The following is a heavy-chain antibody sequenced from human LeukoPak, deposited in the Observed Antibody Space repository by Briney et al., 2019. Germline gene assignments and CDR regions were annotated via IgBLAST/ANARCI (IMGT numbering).Heavy chain of an antibody. Sequence: SETLSLTCAVYGGSFSGYYWSWIRQPPGKGLEWIGEINHSGSTNYNPSLKSRVTISVDTSKNQFSLKLSSVTAADTAVYYCARDRGLRYFDWLEYYYMDVWGKGTTVTVSS. D-gene: IGHD3-9*01. J-gene: IGHJ6*03. V-gene: IGHV4-34*01. CDR2: INHSGST. CDR1: GGSFSGYY. CDR3: ARDRGLRYFDWLEYYYMDV.